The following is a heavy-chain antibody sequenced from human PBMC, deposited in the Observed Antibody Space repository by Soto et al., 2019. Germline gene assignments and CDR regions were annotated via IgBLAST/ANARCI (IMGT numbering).Heavy chain of an antibody. CDR2: ISGSGGST. D-gene: IGHD3-9*01. CDR1: GFTFSSYA. Sequence: GGSLRLSCAASGFTFSSYAMSWVRQAPGKGLEWVSAISGSGGSTYYADSVKGRFTISRDNSKNTLYLQMNSLRAEDTAVYYCAKAPRHYDILTGPSNWGQGTLVTVPS. CDR3: AKAPRHYDILTGPSN. J-gene: IGHJ4*02. V-gene: IGHV3-23*01.